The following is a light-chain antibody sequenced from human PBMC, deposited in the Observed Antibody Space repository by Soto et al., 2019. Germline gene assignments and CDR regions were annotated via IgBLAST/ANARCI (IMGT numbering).Light chain of an antibody. J-gene: IGKJ3*01. CDR2: DAS. CDR3: QQRSNWPPEVT. CDR1: QSVRSS. V-gene: IGKV3-11*01. Sequence: EIVLTQSPDTLSLSPGERATLSCRASQSVRSSLAWYQQKPGQAPRLLIYDASNRATGIPARFSGSGSGTDFTLTINSLEPEDVAVYYCQQRSNWPPEVTFGPGTKVDIK.